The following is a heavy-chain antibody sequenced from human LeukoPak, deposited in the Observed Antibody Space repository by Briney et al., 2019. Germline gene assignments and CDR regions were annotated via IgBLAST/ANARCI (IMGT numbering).Heavy chain of an antibody. Sequence: SETLSLTCAVYGGSFSGYYWSWIRQPPGKGLEWIGEINHSGSTNYNPSLKSRVTISVDTSKNPFSLKLSSVTAADTAVYYCARGAPPAPDYWGQGTLVTVSS. CDR3: ARGAPPAPDY. CDR1: GGSFSGYY. J-gene: IGHJ4*02. CDR2: INHSGST. V-gene: IGHV4-34*01.